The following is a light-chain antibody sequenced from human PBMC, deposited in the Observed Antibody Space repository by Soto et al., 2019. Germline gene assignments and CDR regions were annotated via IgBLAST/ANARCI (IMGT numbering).Light chain of an antibody. J-gene: IGKJ2*01. Sequence: DIQMTQSPSSLSASVGDRVAITCRAGQTISTYLNWHQQKSGKAPKLLIYAASSLQSGVPSRFSGSGSGTDFTLTISSLQPEDFATYYCQQSHGIPYTFGQGTKLEMK. CDR2: AAS. V-gene: IGKV1-39*01. CDR3: QQSHGIPYT. CDR1: QTISTY.